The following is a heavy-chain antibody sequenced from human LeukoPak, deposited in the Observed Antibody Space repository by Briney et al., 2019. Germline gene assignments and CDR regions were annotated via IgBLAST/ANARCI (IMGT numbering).Heavy chain of an antibody. CDR2: IRYDGSKK. V-gene: IGHV3-30*02. J-gene: IGHJ4*02. CDR3: AKDYNRAYYYGSGFDY. CDR1: GFTFSSYG. D-gene: IGHD3-10*01. Sequence: PGGSLRLSCAASGFTFSSYGMNWVRQAPGKGLEWVAFIRYDGSKKYSADSVKGRFTISRDNSKNTLYLQMNSLRAEDTAVNYCAKDYNRAYYYGSGFDYWGQGTLVTVSS.